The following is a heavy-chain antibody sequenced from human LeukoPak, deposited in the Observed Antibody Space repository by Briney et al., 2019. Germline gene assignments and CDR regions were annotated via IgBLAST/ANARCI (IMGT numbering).Heavy chain of an antibody. J-gene: IGHJ4*02. D-gene: IGHD5-18*01. CDR3: AREGGGYSYGCDY. V-gene: IGHV3-11*01. CDR2: ISSSGSTI. Sequence: GGSLRLSRAASGFSFTDYYMSRITPAPGKGLEWVSYISSSGSTIYYADSVKGRFTISRDNAKNSLYLQMNSLRAEDTAVYYCAREGGGYSYGCDYWGQGTLVTVSS. CDR1: GFSFTDYY.